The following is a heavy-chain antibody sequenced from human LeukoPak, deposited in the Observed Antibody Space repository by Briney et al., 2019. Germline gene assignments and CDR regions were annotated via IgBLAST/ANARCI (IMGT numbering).Heavy chain of an antibody. Sequence: GGSLRLSCAASGFTFDDYAMHWVRQAPGKGLEWVSGISWNSGSIGYADSVKGRFTISRDNAKNSLYLQMNSLRAEDTAVYYCATHRTYCGGDCYSLDYFDYWGQGTLVTVSS. D-gene: IGHD2-21*02. V-gene: IGHV3-9*01. J-gene: IGHJ4*02. CDR1: GFTFDDYA. CDR2: ISWNSGSI. CDR3: ATHRTYCGGDCYSLDYFDY.